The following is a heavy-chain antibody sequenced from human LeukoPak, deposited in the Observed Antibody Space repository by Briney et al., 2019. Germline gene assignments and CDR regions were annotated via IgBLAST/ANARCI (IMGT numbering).Heavy chain of an antibody. CDR1: VVSISS. D-gene: IGHD2-2*01. J-gene: IGHJ4*02. CDR2: IYTSGSS. CDR3: ARGPVIPAAKFDY. Sequence: SETLSLTCSVSVVSISSLTWIRQPAGKGLDWIGRIYTSGSSNYNPSLKSRVTMSVDTSKNQFSLNLRSVTAADTAVYYCARGPVIPAAKFDYWGQGTLVTVSS. V-gene: IGHV4-4*07.